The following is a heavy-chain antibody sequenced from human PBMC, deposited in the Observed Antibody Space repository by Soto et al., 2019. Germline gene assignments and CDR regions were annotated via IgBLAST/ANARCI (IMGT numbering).Heavy chain of an antibody. CDR3: TSVGR. CDR1: SVSNAW. J-gene: IGHJ4*02. V-gene: IGHV3-15*07. CDR2: VKSKTDGGTT. D-gene: IGHD3-10*01. Sequence: SVSNAWMNWVRQAPGKGLEWGGRVKSKTDGGTTDYAAPVKGRFTISRDDSKNTLYLQMNSLKTEDTAVYYCTSVGRWGQGTLVTVSS.